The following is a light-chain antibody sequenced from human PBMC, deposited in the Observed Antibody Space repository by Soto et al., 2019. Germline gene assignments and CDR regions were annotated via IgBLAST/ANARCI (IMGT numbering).Light chain of an antibody. Sequence: EIVLTQSPGTLSLSPGERATLSCRASQSVSSSYLAWYQQKPGQAPRRLIDGASSSATGIPDRFSGSGSRIDFTLTSSRLEPEDLAVDYCQQYGSSPLTFGGGTKVEIK. V-gene: IGKV3-20*01. CDR2: GAS. CDR1: QSVSSSY. J-gene: IGKJ4*01. CDR3: QQYGSSPLT.